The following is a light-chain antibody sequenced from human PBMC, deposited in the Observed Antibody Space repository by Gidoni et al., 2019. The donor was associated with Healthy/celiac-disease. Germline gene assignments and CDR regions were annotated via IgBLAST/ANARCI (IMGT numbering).Light chain of an antibody. CDR3: QQRSNWPSVT. CDR1: QSVSSY. V-gene: IGKV3-11*01. J-gene: IGKJ4*01. Sequence: ESVLTQSPATLSLSPGERATLSCRASQSVSSYLAWYQQKPGQAPRLLIYDASNRATGIPARFSGSGSGTDFTLTISSLEPEDFAVYYCQQRSNWPSVTFGGGTKVEIK. CDR2: DAS.